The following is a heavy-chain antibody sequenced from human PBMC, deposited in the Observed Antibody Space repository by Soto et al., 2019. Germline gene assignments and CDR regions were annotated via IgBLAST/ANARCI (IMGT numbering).Heavy chain of an antibody. D-gene: IGHD3-22*01. CDR2: ISYDGSNK. CDR1: GFTFSSYG. Sequence: GGSLRLSCAASGFTFSSYGMHWVRQAPGKGLEWVAVISYDGSNKYYADSVKGRFTISRDNSKNTLYLQMNSLRAEDTAVYYCAKGGTMLVVALPDYWGQGTLVTVSS. CDR3: AKGGTMLVVALPDY. J-gene: IGHJ4*02. V-gene: IGHV3-30*18.